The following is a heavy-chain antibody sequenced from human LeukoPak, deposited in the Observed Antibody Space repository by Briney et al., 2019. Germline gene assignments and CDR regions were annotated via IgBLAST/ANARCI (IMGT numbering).Heavy chain of an antibody. Sequence: ASVKVSCKASGYSSTSLGISWVRQAPGQGLEWMGWISAYNGNTHYAQNLQGRVTMTTDTSTSTAYMELRTLRSDDTAVYYCARDHGEAAAGVFAPFDYWGQGTLVTVSS. D-gene: IGHD6-13*01. CDR2: ISAYNGNT. V-gene: IGHV1-18*01. CDR1: GYSSTSLG. CDR3: ARDHGEAAAGVFAPFDY. J-gene: IGHJ4*02.